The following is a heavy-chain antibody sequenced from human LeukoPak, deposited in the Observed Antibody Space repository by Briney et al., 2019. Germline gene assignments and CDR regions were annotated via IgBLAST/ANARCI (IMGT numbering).Heavy chain of an antibody. Sequence: GGSLRLSCAAPGFTFSGYSLTWGRQAPGGGPVWVSRINGYGSDTNYADSVKGRFTISRDNAKNTLYLQMNSLRAEDTAVYYCARDDGDYYFDSWGQGTLVTVSS. CDR1: GFTFSGYS. CDR2: INGYGSDT. V-gene: IGHV3-74*01. D-gene: IGHD4-17*01. J-gene: IGHJ4*02. CDR3: ARDDGDYYFDS.